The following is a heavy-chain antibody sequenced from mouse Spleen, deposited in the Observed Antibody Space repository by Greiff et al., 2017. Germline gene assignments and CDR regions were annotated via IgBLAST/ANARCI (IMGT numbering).Heavy chain of an antibody. J-gene: IGHJ3*01. CDR2: ISSGGSYT. Sequence: EVMLVESGGGLVKPGGSLKLSCAASGFTFSSYAMSWVRQTPEKRLEWVATISSGGSYTYYPDSVKGRFTISRDNAKNTLYLQMSSLRSEDTAMYYCARHSDLLSWFAYWGQGTLVTVSA. CDR3: ARHSDLLSWFAY. D-gene: IGHD2-1*01. V-gene: IGHV5-9-1*01. CDR1: GFTFSSYA.